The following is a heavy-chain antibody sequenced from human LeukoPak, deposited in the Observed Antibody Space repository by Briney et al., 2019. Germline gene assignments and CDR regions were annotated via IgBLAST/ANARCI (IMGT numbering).Heavy chain of an antibody. CDR3: ARNTSCYLDY. CDR1: RFTFSSYS. D-gene: IGHD2-2*01. J-gene: IGHJ4*02. V-gene: IGHV3-30-3*01. Sequence: GGSLRLSCAASRFTFSSYSMHWVRQAPGKGLEWVAVISYDGSNKYYADSVKGRFTISRDNSKNTLYLQMNSLRAEDTAVYYCARNTSCYLDYWGQGTLVTVSS. CDR2: ISYDGSNK.